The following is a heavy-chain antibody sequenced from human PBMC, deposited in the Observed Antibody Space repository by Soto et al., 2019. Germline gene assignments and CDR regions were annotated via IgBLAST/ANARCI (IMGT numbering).Heavy chain of an antibody. Sequence: QLVESGGGLIQPGESLKLSCAASGLSVSTNFMSWVRQAPGKGLEWLAVIYSGGKTFYADSVKGRFTISKDNSKNTLSLQMNSLRAEDTTVYYCTRDAPGERPYYFYYYGMDGWAQGTTVTVSS. CDR3: TRDAPGERPYYFYYYGMDG. CDR1: GLSVSTNF. CDR2: IYSGGKT. J-gene: IGHJ6*02. V-gene: IGHV3-53*01.